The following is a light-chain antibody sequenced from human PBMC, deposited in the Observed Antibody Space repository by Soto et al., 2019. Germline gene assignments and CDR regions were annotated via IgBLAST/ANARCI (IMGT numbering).Light chain of an antibody. J-gene: IGKJ1*01. CDR1: QSVSSSY. CDR3: QQYGSSPWT. V-gene: IGKV3-20*01. CDR2: GAS. Sequence: EIVFTQSPATLSLSPGERATLSCRASQSVSSSYLAWYQQKPGQAPRLLIYGASSRATGIPDRFSGSGSGTDFTLTISRLEPEDFAVYYCQQYGSSPWTFGQGAMVDI.